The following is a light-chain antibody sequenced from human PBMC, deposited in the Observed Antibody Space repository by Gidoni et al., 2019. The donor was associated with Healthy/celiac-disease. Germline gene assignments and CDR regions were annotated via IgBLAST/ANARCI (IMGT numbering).Light chain of an antibody. Sequence: DIQMTQSPSSLSASVGDRVTITCQASQDISNYLNWYQQKPGQAPKLLIYDASNLETGVPSRFIGSGSGTDFTFTISSLQPEDIATYYCQQYDNLPRVTFGPGTKVDIK. V-gene: IGKV1-33*01. J-gene: IGKJ3*01. CDR2: DAS. CDR3: QQYDNLPRVT. CDR1: QDISNY.